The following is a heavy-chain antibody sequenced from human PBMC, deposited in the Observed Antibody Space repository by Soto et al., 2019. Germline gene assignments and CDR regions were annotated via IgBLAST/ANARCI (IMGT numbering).Heavy chain of an antibody. V-gene: IGHV4-39*01. Sequence: QLQLQESGPGLGKPSETLSLSCSVSGGSISSISHYWAWLRQPPGKGLEWIGSIYYNGFTYYSPSLKSRLTISVDTSKNQFSLKLLSVTPADTAVYYCARQDDFWSGYNTFDSWGQGTLVTVSS. CDR3: ARQDDFWSGYNTFDS. CDR2: IYYNGFT. J-gene: IGHJ4*02. D-gene: IGHD3-3*01. CDR1: GGSISSISHY.